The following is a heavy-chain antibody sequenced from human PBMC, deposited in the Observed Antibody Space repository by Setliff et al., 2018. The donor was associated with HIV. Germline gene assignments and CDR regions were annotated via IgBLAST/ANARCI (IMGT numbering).Heavy chain of an antibody. CDR2: IYTSGST. CDR3: ARTPEDYDQYFFDR. Sequence: ETLSLTCTVSDDPINSFYWSWIRQPPGKGLEWIGYIYTSGSTNYNPSLEGRVTISVDTSKNQFSLKLSSVTAADMAVYYCARTPEDYDQYFFDRWGQGTLVTVSS. V-gene: IGHV4-4*09. J-gene: IGHJ4*02. CDR1: DDPINSFY. D-gene: IGHD3-22*01.